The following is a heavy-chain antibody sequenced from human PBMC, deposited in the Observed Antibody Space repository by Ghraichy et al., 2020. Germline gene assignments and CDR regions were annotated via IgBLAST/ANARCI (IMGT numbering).Heavy chain of an antibody. V-gene: IGHV3-48*02. Sequence: GGSLRLSCAASGFTFSSYSMNWVRQAPGKGLEWVSYISSSSSTIYYADSVKGRFTISRDNAKNSLYLQMNSLRDEDTAVYYCARDSPWSGYYFLDWYFDLWGRGTLVTVSS. CDR1: GFTFSSYS. D-gene: IGHD3-3*01. CDR3: ARDSPWSGYYFLDWYFDL. J-gene: IGHJ2*01. CDR2: ISSSSSTI.